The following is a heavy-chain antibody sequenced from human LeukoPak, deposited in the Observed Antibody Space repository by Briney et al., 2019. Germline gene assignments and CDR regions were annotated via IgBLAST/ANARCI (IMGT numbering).Heavy chain of an antibody. CDR1: GSSFTSYW. CDR2: IYPGDSDT. Sequence: GESLKISCQGSGSSFTSYWIGWVRQLPGKGLEWMGIIYPGDSDTRYSPSFQGQVTISADKSISTAYLQWSSLKASDTAMYYCARPYCSGGSCLGVFDYWGQGTLVTVSS. D-gene: IGHD2-15*01. J-gene: IGHJ4*02. V-gene: IGHV5-51*01. CDR3: ARPYCSGGSCLGVFDY.